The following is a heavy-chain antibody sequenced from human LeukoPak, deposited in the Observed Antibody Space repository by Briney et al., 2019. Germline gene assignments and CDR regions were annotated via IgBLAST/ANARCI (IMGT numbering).Heavy chain of an antibody. CDR2: INWNGGST. CDR1: GFTFDDYG. V-gene: IGHV3-20*04. D-gene: IGHD2-15*01. J-gene: IGHJ3*02. CDR3: ARGGRYCSGGSCYASAFDI. Sequence: GGSLRLSCAASGFTFDDYGMSWVRQAPGKGLEWVSGINWNGGSTGYADSVKGRFTISRDNAKNSLYLQMNSLRAEDTALYYCARGGRYCSGGSCYASAFDIWGQGTMVTVSP.